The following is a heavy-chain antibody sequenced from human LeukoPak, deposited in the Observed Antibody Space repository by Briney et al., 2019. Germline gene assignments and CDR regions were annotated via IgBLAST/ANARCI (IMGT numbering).Heavy chain of an antibody. J-gene: IGHJ4*02. CDR2: IYYSGTT. CDR1: GGSISIYY. V-gene: IGHV4-59*01. Sequence: SETLSLTCSVSGGSISIYYWTWIRQIPGKGLEWIGYIYYSGTTNYNPLFESRATISVDTSKNQFSLKLTSVTAADTAVYFCARGEDFERYYLAYWGQGTLVTVSS. D-gene: IGHD3-9*01. CDR3: ARGEDFERYYLAY.